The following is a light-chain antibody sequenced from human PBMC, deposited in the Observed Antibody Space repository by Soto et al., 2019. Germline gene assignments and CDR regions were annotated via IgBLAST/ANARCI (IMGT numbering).Light chain of an antibody. Sequence: DIQMTQSLSTLPATEGDRVTITCRASQSISSYLNWYQQKPGKAPKLLIYAASSLQGGVPSMFSGSGSGTDFTLTISRLQSEDFANYYCQQSYSTSWTCGQAAKG. CDR3: QQSYSTSWT. J-gene: IGKJ1*01. CDR2: AAS. V-gene: IGKV1-39*01. CDR1: QSISSY.